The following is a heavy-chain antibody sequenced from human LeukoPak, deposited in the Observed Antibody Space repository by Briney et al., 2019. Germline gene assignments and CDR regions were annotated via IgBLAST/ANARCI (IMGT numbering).Heavy chain of an antibody. J-gene: IGHJ5*02. D-gene: IGHD2-2*01. CDR3: ARQYYCTSTSCPGNWFDP. V-gene: IGHV4-59*04. CDR2: IYYSVNT. CDR1: GGSISSYY. Sequence: SETLSLTCTVSGGSISSYYWSWIRQPPGKGLEWIGYIYYSVNTYYNPSLKSRVTISVDTSKNQFSLKLSSVTAADTAVYYCARQYYCTSTSCPGNWFDPWGQGTLVTVSS.